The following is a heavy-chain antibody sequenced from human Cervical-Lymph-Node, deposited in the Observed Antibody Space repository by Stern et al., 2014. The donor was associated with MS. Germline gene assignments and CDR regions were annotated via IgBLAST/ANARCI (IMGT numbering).Heavy chain of an antibody. CDR2: IIPIVGIA. Sequence: QVQLVQSGAEVKKPGSSVKVSCKASGGTFSSYAISWVRQAPGQGLEWMGRIIPIVGIANYAQKFQGRVTITADKSTTTAYMELSSLRSEDTALYYCARAVAGPWESDYYFDYWGQGTLVTVSS. CDR3: ARAVAGPWESDYYFDY. CDR1: GGTFSSYA. J-gene: IGHJ4*02. V-gene: IGHV1-69*04. D-gene: IGHD6-19*01.